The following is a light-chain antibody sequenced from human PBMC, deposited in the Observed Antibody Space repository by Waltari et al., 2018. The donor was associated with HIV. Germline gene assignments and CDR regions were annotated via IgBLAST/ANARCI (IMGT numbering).Light chain of an antibody. J-gene: IGLJ2*01. Sequence: QSVLTQPPSASGTPGQRVTIPCSGSSSNIGRNYVYWYRPRPRTSPKLLISRNNQRLSGVPDRVCGSKYGTSASMAISGLRSEDEAEDYCAEWDDSLSGHVVFGGGTKLTVL. CDR3: AEWDDSLSGHVV. CDR1: SSNIGRNY. V-gene: IGLV1-47*01. CDR2: RNN.